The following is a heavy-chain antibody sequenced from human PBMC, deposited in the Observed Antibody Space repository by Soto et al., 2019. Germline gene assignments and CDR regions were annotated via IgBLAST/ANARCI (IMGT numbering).Heavy chain of an antibody. D-gene: IGHD6-19*01. CDR1: GGSVSSGSYY. V-gene: IGHV4-61*01. CDR2: MYNSGST. CDR3: ARVSSGWNYFDY. Sequence: QVQLQESGPGLVKPSETLSLTCTVSGGSVSSGSYYWSWIRQPPGQGLEWIGYMYNSGSTNYNPTHKSRDIISVDTSKNQVSVKLISVTAADTAVYFWARVSSGWNYFDYWGQGTLVTVSS. J-gene: IGHJ4*02.